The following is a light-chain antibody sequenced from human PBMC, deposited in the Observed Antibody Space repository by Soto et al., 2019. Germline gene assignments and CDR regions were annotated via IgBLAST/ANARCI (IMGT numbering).Light chain of an antibody. CDR3: GTWDSSLSAAQGV. CDR1: DSNIESNY. J-gene: IGLJ2*01. V-gene: IGLV1-51*01. Sequence: QSVLTQSPSASGTPGQRVTISCSGDDSNIESNYVSWYQQFPGSAPKLLIYDNNKRPSGIPDRFSGSKSGTSATLGITGLQPGDEADYYCGTWDSSLSAAQGVFGGGTQLTVL. CDR2: DNN.